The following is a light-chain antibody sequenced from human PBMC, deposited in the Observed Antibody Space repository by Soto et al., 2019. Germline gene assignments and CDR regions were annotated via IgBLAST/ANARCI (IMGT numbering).Light chain of an antibody. Sequence: EIVMTQSPATLSVSPGEGATLSCGAGQSVSSKLAVYQQKPGQAPRLLIYGASIRATGIPASFSGSGSGTEFTLIISSLQSEDSAVYYCQQYNSWLWTFGQGTKVDIK. V-gene: IGKV3-15*01. CDR2: GAS. J-gene: IGKJ1*01. CDR3: QQYNSWLWT. CDR1: QSVSSK.